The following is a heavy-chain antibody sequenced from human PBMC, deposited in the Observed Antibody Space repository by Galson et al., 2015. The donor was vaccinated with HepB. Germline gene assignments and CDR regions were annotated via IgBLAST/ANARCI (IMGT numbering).Heavy chain of an antibody. CDR1: GYMFMTYG. Sequence: SVKVSCKASGYMFMTYGITWVRQAPGQGLEWMGWISPYNGNTNYAQNLQGRVTMTTVTSTSTAYMEMRSLGSDETAVYYYAREGWGDIVGVPADLYQALWGKGTTV. D-gene: IGHD2-2*01. V-gene: IGHV1-18*01. J-gene: IGHJ6*03. CDR3: AREGWGDIVGVPADLYQAL. CDR2: ISPYNGNT.